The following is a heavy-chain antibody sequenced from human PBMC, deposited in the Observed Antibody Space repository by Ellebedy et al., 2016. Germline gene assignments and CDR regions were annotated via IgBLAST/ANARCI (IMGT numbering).Heavy chain of an antibody. J-gene: IGHJ6*03. Sequence: GGSLRLSXAASGFTFTNYVMNWVRQAPGRGLEWLSDISGSGDSTYYADSVKGRFTISRDNSKNTLYLQMNSLRAEDTAVYYCARVRYIMGATVHYYYMDVWGKGTTVTVSS. D-gene: IGHD1-26*01. CDR1: GFTFTNYV. V-gene: IGHV3-23*01. CDR3: ARVRYIMGATVHYYYMDV. CDR2: ISGSGDST.